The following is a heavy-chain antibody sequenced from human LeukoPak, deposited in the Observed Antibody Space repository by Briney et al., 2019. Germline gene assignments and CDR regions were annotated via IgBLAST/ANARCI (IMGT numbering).Heavy chain of an antibody. CDR2: IYHSGST. Sequence: SETLSLTCTVSGGSISSGGHSWSWIRQPPGRGLEWIGYIYHSGSTYYNPSLKSRVTISVDRSKNQFSLKLSSVTAADTAVYYCARDRGGGFDYWGQGTLVTVSS. J-gene: IGHJ4*02. V-gene: IGHV4-30-2*01. CDR1: GGSISSGGHS. CDR3: ARDRGGGFDY. D-gene: IGHD2-15*01.